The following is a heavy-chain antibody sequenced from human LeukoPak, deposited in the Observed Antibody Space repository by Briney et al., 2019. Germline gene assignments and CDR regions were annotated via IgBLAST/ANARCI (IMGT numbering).Heavy chain of an antibody. V-gene: IGHV4-59*01. CDR1: GGSISSYY. Sequence: SETLSLTCTVSGGSISSYYWSWIRQPPGKGLEWIGYIYYSGSTNYNPSLKSRVTISVDTSKNQFSLKLSSVTAADTAVYYCARGGADIVVVVAATPDVYFDYWGQGTLVTVSP. CDR2: IYYSGST. CDR3: ARGGADIVVVVAATPDVYFDY. D-gene: IGHD2-15*01. J-gene: IGHJ4*02.